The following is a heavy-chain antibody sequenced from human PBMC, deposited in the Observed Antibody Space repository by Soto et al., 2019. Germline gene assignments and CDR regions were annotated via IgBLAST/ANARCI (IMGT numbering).Heavy chain of an antibody. CDR1: GFTFSSYW. CDR2: INSDGSST. Sequence: GGSLRLSCAASGFTFSSYWMHWVRQAPGKGLVWVSRINSDGSSTSYADSVKGRFTISRDNAKDTLYLQMNSLRAEDTAVYYCASQWGQTTVGTDGMDVWGQRTTVTVSS. J-gene: IGHJ6*02. V-gene: IGHV3-74*01. CDR3: ASQWGQTTVGTDGMDV. D-gene: IGHD4-17*01.